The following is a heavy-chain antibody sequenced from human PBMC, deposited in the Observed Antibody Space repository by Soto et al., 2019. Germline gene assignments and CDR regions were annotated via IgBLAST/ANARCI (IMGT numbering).Heavy chain of an antibody. CDR2: ISSSSSTI. Sequence: GSLRLSCEASGFIFSKYWMSWVRQAPGKGLEWVSYISSSSSTIYYADSVEGRFTISRDNAKNSLDLQMNSLRAEDTAVYYCAKDGGYSYGPYDYWGQGTLVTVSS. CDR3: AKDGGYSYGPYDY. V-gene: IGHV3-48*01. CDR1: GFIFSKYW. J-gene: IGHJ4*02. D-gene: IGHD5-18*01.